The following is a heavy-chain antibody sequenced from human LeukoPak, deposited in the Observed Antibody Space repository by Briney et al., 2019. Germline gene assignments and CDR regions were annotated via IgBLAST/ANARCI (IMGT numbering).Heavy chain of an antibody. Sequence: SETLSLTCTVSGGSISSSSYYWGWIRQPPGKGLEWIGSIYYSGSTYYNPSLKSRVTISVDTSKNQFSLKLSSVTAADTAVYYCARQGSDIVVAVAGGDDAFDIWGQGTMVTVSS. CDR3: ARQGSDIVVAVAGGDDAFDI. V-gene: IGHV4-39*01. CDR2: IYYSGST. D-gene: IGHD2-15*01. J-gene: IGHJ3*02. CDR1: GGSISSSSYY.